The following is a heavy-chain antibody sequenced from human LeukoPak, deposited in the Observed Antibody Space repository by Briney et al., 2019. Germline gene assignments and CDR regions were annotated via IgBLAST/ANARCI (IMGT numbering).Heavy chain of an antibody. CDR1: GGSISSGGYY. D-gene: IGHD2-2*03. CDR2: IYYSGST. J-gene: IGHJ4*02. V-gene: IGHV4-31*03. CDR3: ARDGYCSSTSCRLAFDY. Sequence: SQTLSLTCTVSGGSISSGGYYWIWIRQHPGKGLEWIGYIYYSGSTYYNPSLKSRVTISVDTSKNQFSLKLSSVTAADTAVYYCARDGYCSSTSCRLAFDYWGQGTLVTVSS.